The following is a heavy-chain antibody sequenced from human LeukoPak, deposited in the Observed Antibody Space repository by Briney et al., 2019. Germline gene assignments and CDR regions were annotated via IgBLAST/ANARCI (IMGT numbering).Heavy chain of an antibody. D-gene: IGHD2-2*01. CDR1: GYTFTDYY. CDR2: VDPEDGET. Sequence: ASVKVSCXVSGYTFTDYYMHWVQQAPGKGLAWMGLVDPEDGETIYAEKFQGRVTITADTSTDTAYMELSSLRSEDTAVYYCATGLGYCSSTSYPDYWGQGTLVTVSS. J-gene: IGHJ4*02. CDR3: ATGLGYCSSTSYPDY. V-gene: IGHV1-69-2*01.